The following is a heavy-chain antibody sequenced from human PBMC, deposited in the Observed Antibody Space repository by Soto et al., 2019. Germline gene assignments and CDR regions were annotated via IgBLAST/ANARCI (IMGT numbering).Heavy chain of an antibody. V-gene: IGHV4-30-2*03. Sequence: TSETLSLTCAVSGGSISSGGYSWSWIRQPPGKGLECIGYIYHSGSTYYNPSLKSRVTISVDTSKNQFSLKLSSVTAADTAVYYCARHSSRPGVAAAGRARLDAFDIWGQGTMVTVSS. CDR1: GGSISSGGYS. J-gene: IGHJ3*02. D-gene: IGHD6-13*01. CDR3: ARHSSRPGVAAAGRARLDAFDI. CDR2: IYHSGST.